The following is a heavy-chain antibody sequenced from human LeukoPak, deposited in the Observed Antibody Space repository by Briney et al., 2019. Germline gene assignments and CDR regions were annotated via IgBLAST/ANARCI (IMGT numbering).Heavy chain of an antibody. CDR3: TTDNPHFDY. CDR1: GFTFSNAW. Sequence: GGSLRLSCAASGFTFSNAWMTWVRQAPGKGLEWVRRIKSKSDGGTTDYTAPVKGRFTISRDDSKNTLYLQMNSLKTEDTAVYYCTTDNPHFDYWGQGTLVTVSS. CDR2: IKSKSDGGTT. J-gene: IGHJ4*02. V-gene: IGHV3-15*01.